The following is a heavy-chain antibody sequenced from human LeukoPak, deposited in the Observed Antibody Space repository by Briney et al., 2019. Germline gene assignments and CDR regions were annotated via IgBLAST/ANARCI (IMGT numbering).Heavy chain of an antibody. Sequence: GGSLRLSCAASGFTFSSYGMHWVRQAPGKGLEWVAVISYDGSNKYYADSVKGRFTISRDNSKNTLYLQMNSLRAEDTAVYYCAKGDYDSSGYYPIPIDYWGQGTLVTVSS. CDR3: AKGDYDSSGYYPIPIDY. J-gene: IGHJ4*02. D-gene: IGHD3-22*01. V-gene: IGHV3-30*18. CDR2: ISYDGSNK. CDR1: GFTFSSYG.